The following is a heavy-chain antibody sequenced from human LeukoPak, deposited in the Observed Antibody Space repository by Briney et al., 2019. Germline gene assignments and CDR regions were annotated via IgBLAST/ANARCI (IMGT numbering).Heavy chain of an antibody. J-gene: IGHJ6*02. CDR2: ISWNSGSI. CDR1: GFTFDDYA. Sequence: PGRSLRLSCAASGFTFDDYAMHWVRQAPGKGLEWVSGISWNSGSIGYADSVKGRFTISRDNAKNSLYLQMNGLRAEDTALYYCAKDIGSGWFYGMDVWGQGTTVTVSS. V-gene: IGHV3-9*01. D-gene: IGHD6-19*01. CDR3: AKDIGSGWFYGMDV.